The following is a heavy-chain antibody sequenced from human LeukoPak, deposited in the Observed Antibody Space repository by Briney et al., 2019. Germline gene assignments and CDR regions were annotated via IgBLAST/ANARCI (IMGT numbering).Heavy chain of an antibody. CDR2: IKSRTDGGTQ. CDR3: IPPPGQ. CDR1: GFTFSNAW. J-gene: IGHJ2*01. Sequence: GGSLKLSCAASGFTFSNAWMTWVRQAPGKGLEWVGRIKSRTDGGTQDYAAPVKGRFTISRDDSRRTVYLQMNSLKIEDTAVYYCIPPPGQWGRGTLVSV. V-gene: IGHV3-15*01.